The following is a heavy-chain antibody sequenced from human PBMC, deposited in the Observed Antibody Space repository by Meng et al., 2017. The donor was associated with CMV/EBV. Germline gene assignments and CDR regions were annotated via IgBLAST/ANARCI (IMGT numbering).Heavy chain of an antibody. CDR2: IIPIFGTA. V-gene: IGHV1-69*05. CDR1: GGTFSSYA. J-gene: IGHJ6*02. D-gene: IGHD2-21*01. CDR3: ARRASSNENLYCGGDCYFYYYYGMDV. Sequence: SVKVSCKASGGTFSSYAISWLRQAPGQGLEWMGGIIPIFGTANYSQKFQGRVTITTDESTSTAYMELSSLRSEDTAVYYCARRASSNENLYCGGDCYFYYYYGMDVWGQGTTVTVSS.